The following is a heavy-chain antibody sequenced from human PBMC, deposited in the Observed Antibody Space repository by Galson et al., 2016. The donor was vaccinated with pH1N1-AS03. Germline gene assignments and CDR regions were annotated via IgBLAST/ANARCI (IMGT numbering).Heavy chain of an antibody. D-gene: IGHD6-19*01. V-gene: IGHV3-23*01. CDR3: AKDKEAVADRRGYFFDD. CDR1: GFTFSSYA. CDR2: IIGAGGVP. Sequence: PRLSCAASGFTFSSYAMSWVRQAPGKGLEWVASIIGAGGVPYYAGSVKGRFAVSRDTSENTVYLPLDRLRAEDTAVYYCAKDKEAVADRRGYFFDDWGQGTLVTVSS. J-gene: IGHJ4*02.